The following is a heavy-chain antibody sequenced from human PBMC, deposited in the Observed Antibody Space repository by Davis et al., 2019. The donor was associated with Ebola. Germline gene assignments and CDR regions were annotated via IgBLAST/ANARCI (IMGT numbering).Heavy chain of an antibody. CDR3: ARDSSRMDY. J-gene: IGHJ4*02. D-gene: IGHD6-6*01. Sequence: GESLKISCAASGFTFTSYSMNWVRQAPGKGLEWVSPISSSSSYIYYAASVKGRFTISRDNAKNSLYLQMNSLRAEDTAVYYCARDSSRMDYWGQGTLVTVSS. CDR2: ISSSSSYI. V-gene: IGHV3-21*01. CDR1: GFTFTSYS.